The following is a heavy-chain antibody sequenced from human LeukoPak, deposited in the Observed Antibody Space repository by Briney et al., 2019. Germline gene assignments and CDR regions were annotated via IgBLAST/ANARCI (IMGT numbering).Heavy chain of an antibody. Sequence: GGSLRLSCVASGFLFSNFWMTWVRQAPGKGLEWVANMKQDGSETHYADSVKGRFTISRDNAKNSLYLQMNSLRVEDTAVYYCVRGPHTIMVTEWGPGTLVTVSS. CDR1: GFLFSNFW. V-gene: IGHV3-7*03. J-gene: IGHJ4*02. CDR2: MKQDGSET. D-gene: IGHD5-18*01. CDR3: VRGPHTIMVTE.